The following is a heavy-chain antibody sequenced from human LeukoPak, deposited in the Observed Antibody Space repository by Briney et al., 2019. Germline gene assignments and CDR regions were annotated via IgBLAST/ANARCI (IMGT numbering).Heavy chain of an antibody. V-gene: IGHV1-8*01. D-gene: IGHD3-16*02. CDR3: ARTYLWGSHRFEY. Sequence: ASVKVSCKASGYTFTNYHINWVRQATGQGLEWMGWMNPHKGDTGSAEMFQGRVTMTRNISLFTAYLELSGLRSGDTAVYYCARTYLWGSHRFEYWGQGTLVTVSS. J-gene: IGHJ4*02. CDR1: GYTFTNYH. CDR2: MNPHKGDT.